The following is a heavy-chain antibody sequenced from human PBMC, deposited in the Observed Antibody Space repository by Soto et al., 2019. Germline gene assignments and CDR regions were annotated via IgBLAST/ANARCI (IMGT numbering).Heavy chain of an antibody. CDR1: GFILSSSA. J-gene: IGHJ4*02. CDR3: AKNIYKYGSRFDC. D-gene: IGHD5-18*01. CDR2: ITDSGTQT. Sequence: EVQLLESGGGLVQPGGSLRLSCAASGFILSSSAMSWVRQAPGKGLEWVSTITDSGTQTYYADSVTGRFTISRDNSKNTLHLQMSSLRVEDTAVYYCAKNIYKYGSRFDCWGQGTLVTVSS. V-gene: IGHV3-23*01.